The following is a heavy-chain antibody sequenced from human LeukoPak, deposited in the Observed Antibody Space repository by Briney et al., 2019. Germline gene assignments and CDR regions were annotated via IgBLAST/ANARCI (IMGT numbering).Heavy chain of an antibody. Sequence: GGSLRLSCAASGFRFNTFWMSWVRQAPGKGLEWVANIKQDGNEKYYADSVKGRFTISRDNGKNSLDLQMNSLTAEDTAVYYCARDPYSGAYGNTYYYYMDVWGKGTTVTISS. D-gene: IGHD1-26*01. CDR2: IKQDGNEK. CDR1: GFRFNTFW. CDR3: ARDPYSGAYGNTYYYYMDV. J-gene: IGHJ6*03. V-gene: IGHV3-7*01.